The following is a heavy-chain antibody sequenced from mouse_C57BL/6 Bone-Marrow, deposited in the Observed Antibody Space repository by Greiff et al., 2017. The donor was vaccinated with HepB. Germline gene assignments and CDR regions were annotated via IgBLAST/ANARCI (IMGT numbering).Heavy chain of an antibody. J-gene: IGHJ3*01. CDR1: GYTFTSYW. V-gene: IGHV1-64*01. CDR2: IHPNSGST. CDR3: ARVLLRYLPEFAY. Sequence: QVQLQQPGAELVKPGASVKLSCKASGYTFTSYWMHWVKQRPGQGLEWIGMIHPNSGSTNYNEKFKGKATLAVDKSSSTAYMQLSSLTSEDSAVYYWARVLLRYLPEFAYWGQGTLVTVSA. D-gene: IGHD1-1*01.